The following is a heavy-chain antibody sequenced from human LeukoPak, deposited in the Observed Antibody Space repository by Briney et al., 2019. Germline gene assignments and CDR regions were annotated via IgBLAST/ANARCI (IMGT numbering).Heavy chain of an antibody. CDR2: VNHSGNT. V-gene: IGHV4-34*01. D-gene: IGHD1-7*01. Sequence: SETLSLTCAVYGGSFSGYYWSWIRQPPGKGLEWIGEVNHSGNTNYNPSLKSRVTISVDTSKNQFSLKLSSVTAADTAAYYCAREGTVSFFDYWGQGTLVTVSS. CDR3: AREGTVSFFDY. J-gene: IGHJ4*02. CDR1: GGSFSGYY.